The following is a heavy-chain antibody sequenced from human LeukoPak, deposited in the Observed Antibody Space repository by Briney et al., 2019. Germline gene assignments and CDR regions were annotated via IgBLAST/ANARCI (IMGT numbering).Heavy chain of an antibody. Sequence: ASETLSLTCTVSGYSISSGYYWGWIRQPPGKGLEWIGSIYYSGSTYYNPSLKSRVTVSVDTSKNQFSLKLSSVTAADTAVYYCATSLGDSSGWYYYYYYMDVWGKGTTVTVSS. CDR3: ATSLGDSSGWYYYYYYMDV. D-gene: IGHD6-19*01. CDR1: GYSISSGYY. J-gene: IGHJ6*03. V-gene: IGHV4-38-2*02. CDR2: IYYSGST.